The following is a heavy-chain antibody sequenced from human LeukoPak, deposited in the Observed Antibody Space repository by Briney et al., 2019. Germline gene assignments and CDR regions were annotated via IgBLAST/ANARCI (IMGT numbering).Heavy chain of an antibody. CDR1: GGTFSSYA. V-gene: IGHV1-69*04. J-gene: IGHJ4*02. D-gene: IGHD3-3*01. CDR2: IIPILGIA. CDR3: ARDAIFGVVTQYYFDY. Sequence: GASVKVSCKASGGTFSSYAISWVRQAPGQGLERMGRIIPILGIANYAQKFQGRVTITADKSTSTAYMELSSLRSEDTAVYYCARDAIFGVVTQYYFDYWGQGTLVTVSS.